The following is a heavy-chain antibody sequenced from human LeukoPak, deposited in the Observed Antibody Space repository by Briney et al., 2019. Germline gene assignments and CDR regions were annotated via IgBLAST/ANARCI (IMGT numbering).Heavy chain of an antibody. V-gene: IGHV4-30-4*07. CDR2: IYYSGST. Sequence: SETLSLTCAVSGGSISSGGYSWSWIRQPPGKGLEWIGYIYYSGSTYYNPSLKSRVTISVDTSKNQFSLKLSSVTAADTAVYYCARDLGEMATIDAFDIWGQGTMVTVSS. D-gene: IGHD5-24*01. CDR1: GGSISSGGYS. CDR3: ARDLGEMATIDAFDI. J-gene: IGHJ3*02.